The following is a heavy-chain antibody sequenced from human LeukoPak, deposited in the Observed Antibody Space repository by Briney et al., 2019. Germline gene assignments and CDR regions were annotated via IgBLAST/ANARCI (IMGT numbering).Heavy chain of an antibody. CDR1: GGSFSGYY. V-gene: IGHV4-34*01. D-gene: IGHD3-10*01. CDR3: ARGLYYNSSGRYGMDV. J-gene: IGHJ6*01. CDR2: INQSGST. Sequence: SETLSLTCAVYGGSFSGYYWSWIRQPPGKGLEWIGEINQSGSTTHNPSLKSRVTISIDTSKNQFSLKLSSVTAADTAVYYCARGLYYNSSGRYGMDVWGQGTTVTVSS.